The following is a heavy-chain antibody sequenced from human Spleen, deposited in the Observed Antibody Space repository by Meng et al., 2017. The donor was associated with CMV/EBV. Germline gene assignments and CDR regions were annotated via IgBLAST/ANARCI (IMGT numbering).Heavy chain of an antibody. J-gene: IGHJ4*02. CDR2: VNTKSGDT. Sequence: ASVKVSCKASGYTFTDCYMHWVRQAPGQGLEWMGWVNTKSGDTSYAQNFQGRVTMTRDTSINTVYMELSRLISDDTAVYYCARDSFGDHYFDYWGQGTLVTVSS. V-gene: IGHV1-2*02. D-gene: IGHD3-10*01. CDR1: GYTFTDCY. CDR3: ARDSFGDHYFDY.